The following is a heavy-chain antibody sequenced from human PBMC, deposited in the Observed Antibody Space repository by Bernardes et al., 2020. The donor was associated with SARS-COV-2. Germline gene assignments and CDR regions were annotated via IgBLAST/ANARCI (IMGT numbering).Heavy chain of an antibody. V-gene: IGHV4-39*01. D-gene: IGHD2-15*01. J-gene: IGHJ5*02. CDR1: GGSISSSSYY. Sequence: SETLSLTCTVSGGSISSSSYYWGWIRQPPGKGLEWIGSIYYSGSTYYNPSLKSRVTISVDTSKNQFSLKLSSVTAADTAVYYCARQSTRDIVALSASWFDPWGQGTLVTVSS. CDR3: ARQSTRDIVALSASWFDP. CDR2: IYYSGST.